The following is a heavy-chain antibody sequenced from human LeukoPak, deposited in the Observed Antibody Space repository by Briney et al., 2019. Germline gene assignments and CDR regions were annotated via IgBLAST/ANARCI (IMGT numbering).Heavy chain of an antibody. Sequence: PSETLSLTCAVYGGSFSGYYWTWIRQPPGKGLEWIGEINHSGTTNYNPSLKSRVTISVDTSKNQFSLKLYSVTAADTAVYYCARHESFRSSWNYWGQGALVTVSS. CDR1: GGSFSGYY. CDR3: ARHESFRSSWNY. J-gene: IGHJ4*02. V-gene: IGHV4-34*01. CDR2: INHSGTT. D-gene: IGHD6-13*01.